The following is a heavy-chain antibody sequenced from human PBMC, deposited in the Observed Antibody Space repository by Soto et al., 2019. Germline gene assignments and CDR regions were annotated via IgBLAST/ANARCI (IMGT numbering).Heavy chain of an antibody. V-gene: IGHV3-30-3*01. CDR1: GFTFSSYA. CDR3: ARVPSSSGRAHFDY. D-gene: IGHD2-15*01. Sequence: PGGSLRLACAASGFTFSSYAMPWVLQAPGKGLEWVAVISYDGSNKYYADSVKGRFTISRDNSKNTLYLQMNSLRAEDTAVYYCARVPSSSGRAHFDYWGQGTLVTVSS. CDR2: ISYDGSNK. J-gene: IGHJ4*02.